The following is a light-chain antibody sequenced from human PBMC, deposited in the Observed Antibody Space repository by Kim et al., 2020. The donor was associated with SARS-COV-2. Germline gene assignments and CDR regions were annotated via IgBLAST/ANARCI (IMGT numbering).Light chain of an antibody. CDR3: VAWDDSLTGVV. Sequence: GQGVVNSCSGSRSNIGNNPVNRYQQFPGTAPQLLLRNNDHRPSRVPDRFSGSKSGTSASLAISGLQSEDEADYYCVAWDDSLTGVVIGGGTQLTVL. CDR1: RSNIGNNP. J-gene: IGLJ2*01. V-gene: IGLV1-44*01. CDR2: NND.